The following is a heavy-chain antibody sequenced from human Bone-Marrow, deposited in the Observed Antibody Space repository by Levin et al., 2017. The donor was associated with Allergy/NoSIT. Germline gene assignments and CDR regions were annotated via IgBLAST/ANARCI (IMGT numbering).Heavy chain of an antibody. Sequence: GGSLRLSCAASGFTFSAYWMHWVRQLPGKGLVWVSHINGDGSTTTYADSVKGRFTISRDNAKNTLYLQMNSLRAEDTAVYYCERVSSAYDFWSGYYSPFDHWGQGNLVTVSS. D-gene: IGHD3-3*01. CDR2: INGDGSTT. J-gene: IGHJ4*02. CDR1: GFTFSAYW. CDR3: ERVSSAYDFWSGYYSPFDH. V-gene: IGHV3-74*01.